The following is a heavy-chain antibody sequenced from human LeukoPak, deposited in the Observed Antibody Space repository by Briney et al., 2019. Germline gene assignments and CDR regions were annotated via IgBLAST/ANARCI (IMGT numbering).Heavy chain of an antibody. CDR1: GGTFSSYA. Sequence: GASVKVSCKASGGTFSSYAIGWVRQAPGQGLEWMGGIIPIFGTANYAQKFQGRVTITADESTSTAYMELSSLRSEDTAVYYCAREGPKGRDYWGQGTLVTVSS. CDR3: AREGPKGRDY. CDR2: IIPIFGTA. J-gene: IGHJ4*02. V-gene: IGHV1-69*13.